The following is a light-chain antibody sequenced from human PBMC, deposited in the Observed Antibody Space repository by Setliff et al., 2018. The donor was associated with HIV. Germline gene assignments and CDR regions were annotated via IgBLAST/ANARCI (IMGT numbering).Light chain of an antibody. J-gene: IGLJ1*01. Sequence: SYELTQPPSVSVSPGQTASITCSGDALGDKFTSWYQQHPGQSPILLIYQDTRRPSGIPERFSGSNSGNTGTLTISGTQAMDEADYYCQAWDSSSYVFGTGTKVTVL. CDR3: QAWDSSSYV. V-gene: IGLV3-1*01. CDR1: ALGDKF. CDR2: QDT.